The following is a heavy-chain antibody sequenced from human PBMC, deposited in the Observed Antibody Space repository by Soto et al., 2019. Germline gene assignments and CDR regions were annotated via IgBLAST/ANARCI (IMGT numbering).Heavy chain of an antibody. Sequence: PSETLSLTCNVTGGPTSGSYWSWVRQSPGKGLEWIGYIHYSGTTTYSPSLRSRVTISLDPSESQFSLKLTSVTAADTAIYYCARESIGGWLLSWGRGSLVTVSS. D-gene: IGHD5-12*01. CDR3: ARESIGGWLLS. CDR1: GGPTSGSY. J-gene: IGHJ5*02. CDR2: IHYSGTT. V-gene: IGHV4-59*01.